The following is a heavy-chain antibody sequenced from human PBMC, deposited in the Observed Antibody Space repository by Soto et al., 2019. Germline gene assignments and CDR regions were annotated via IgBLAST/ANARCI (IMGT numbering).Heavy chain of an antibody. Sequence: ASVKVSCKASGYTFTSYGISWVRQAPGQGLEWMGWISAYNGNTNYAQKLQGRVTMTTDTSTSTAYMELSRLRSDDTAVYYCERGIVLRFFGLPQDVDDVFDIWGQGTMVTVSS. CDR2: ISAYNGNT. CDR3: ERGIVLRFFGLPQDVDDVFDI. V-gene: IGHV1-18*01. CDR1: GYTFTSYG. D-gene: IGHD3-3*01. J-gene: IGHJ3*02.